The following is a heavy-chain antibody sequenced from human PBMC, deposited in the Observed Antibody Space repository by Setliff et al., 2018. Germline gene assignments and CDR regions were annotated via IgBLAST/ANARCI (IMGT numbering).Heavy chain of an antibody. Sequence: SETLSLTCAVYGGSFSGYYWSWIRQPPGKGLEWIGEINHSGSTNYNPSLKSRVTISVDTSKNQFSLNLTSVTAADTAVYYCARRGDINGYYYHEDAFDIWGQGTMVTVSS. V-gene: IGHV4-34*01. J-gene: IGHJ3*02. CDR1: GGSFSGYY. CDR3: ARRGDINGYYYHEDAFDI. CDR2: INHSGST. D-gene: IGHD3-22*01.